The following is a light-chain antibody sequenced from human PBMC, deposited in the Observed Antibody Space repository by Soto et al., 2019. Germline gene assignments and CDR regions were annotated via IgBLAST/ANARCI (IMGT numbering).Light chain of an antibody. Sequence: DIQMTQSPSSLSASVGDRVTITCRASQGISDSLAWYQQKPGKVPKLLIYAASALQSGVPSRFSGSGSGTDFTLTISSLQPEDVATYYCQKYNSAPWTFGQGPKVEIK. V-gene: IGKV1-27*01. CDR3: QKYNSAPWT. CDR2: AAS. CDR1: QGISDS. J-gene: IGKJ1*01.